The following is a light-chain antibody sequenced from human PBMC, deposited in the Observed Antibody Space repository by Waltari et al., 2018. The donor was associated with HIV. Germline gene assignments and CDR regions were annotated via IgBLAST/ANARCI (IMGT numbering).Light chain of an antibody. CDR3: SSYAGSNLWV. V-gene: IGLV2-8*01. CDR2: EVS. Sequence: QSALTQPPSASGSPGQSVTIPCTGTSGDVGGYNYLSWYQPHPGKAPKLMIYEVSKRPSGVPDRFAGSKSGNTASLTVSWLQAEDEADYYCSSYAGSNLWVFGTGTKVTVL. J-gene: IGLJ1*01. CDR1: SGDVGGYNY.